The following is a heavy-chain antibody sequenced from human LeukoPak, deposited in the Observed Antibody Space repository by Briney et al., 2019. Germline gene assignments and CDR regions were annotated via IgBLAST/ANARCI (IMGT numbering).Heavy chain of an antibody. V-gene: IGHV3-7*01. CDR1: GFTFSIYW. CDR3: ARGVGHDAFDI. D-gene: IGHD2-2*01. J-gene: IGHJ3*02. CDR2: IKQDGSEK. Sequence: GGSLRLSCAASGFTFSIYWMSWVRQAPGKGLEWVANIKQDGSEKYYVDSVKGRFTISRDNAKNSLYLQMNSLRAEDTAVYYCARGVGHDAFDIWGQGTMVTVSS.